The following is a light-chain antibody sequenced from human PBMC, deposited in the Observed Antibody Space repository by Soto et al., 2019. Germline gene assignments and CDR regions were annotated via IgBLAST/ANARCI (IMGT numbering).Light chain of an antibody. CDR1: QSIGKH. Sequence: DIQMTQSPSFLATSVGGRVTSTCRASQSIGKHLTWYQQKPGKAAKFLIYGASTLQNGVTSRFTGSGSGTDFTLTVNSLQPEDFATYYCQQSYSSPTTVGQGTRLDIK. CDR2: GAS. J-gene: IGKJ5*01. CDR3: QQSYSSPTT. V-gene: IGKV1-39*01.